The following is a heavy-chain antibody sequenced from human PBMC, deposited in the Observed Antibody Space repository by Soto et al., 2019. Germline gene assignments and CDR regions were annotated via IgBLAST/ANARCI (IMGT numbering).Heavy chain of an antibody. CDR2: INPNSGGT. J-gene: IGHJ3*02. V-gene: IGHV1-2*04. CDR3: AREITKALTGDLPNDAFDI. D-gene: IGHD7-27*01. CDR1: GYTFTGYY. Sequence: ASVKVSCKASGYTFTGYYMHWVRQAPGQVLEWMGWINPNSGGTNYAQKFQGWVTMTRDTSISTAYMELSRLRSDDTAVYYCAREITKALTGDLPNDAFDIWGKGTMVTVSS.